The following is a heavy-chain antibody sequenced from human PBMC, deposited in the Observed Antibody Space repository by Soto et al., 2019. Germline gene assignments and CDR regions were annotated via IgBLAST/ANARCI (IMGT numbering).Heavy chain of an antibody. Sequence: QVQLRESGPGLVKPSETLSLTCTVSGGSISSYYWSWIRQPPGKGLEWIGYIYYSGSTNYNPSLKSRVTISVDTSKNQFSLKLSSVTAADTAVYYCARDSKAVAGAFDYWGQGTLVTVSS. D-gene: IGHD6-19*01. CDR3: ARDSKAVAGAFDY. CDR1: GGSISSYY. V-gene: IGHV4-59*01. J-gene: IGHJ4*02. CDR2: IYYSGST.